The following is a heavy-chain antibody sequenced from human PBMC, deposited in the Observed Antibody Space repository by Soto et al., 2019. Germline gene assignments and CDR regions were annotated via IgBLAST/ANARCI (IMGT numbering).Heavy chain of an antibody. Sequence: LRLSCAASGFTFDDYAMHWVRQAPGKGLEWVSGISWNSGSIGYADSVKGRFTISRDNAKNSLYLQMNSLRAEDTALYYCAKDLSNTTSDYYYYYMDVWGKGTTVTVSS. CDR1: GFTFDDYA. V-gene: IGHV3-9*01. D-gene: IGHD4-4*01. J-gene: IGHJ6*03. CDR2: ISWNSGSI. CDR3: AKDLSNTTSDYYYYYMDV.